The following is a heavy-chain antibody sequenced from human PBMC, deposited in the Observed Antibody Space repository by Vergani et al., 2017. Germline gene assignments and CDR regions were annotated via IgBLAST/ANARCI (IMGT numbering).Heavy chain of an antibody. V-gene: IGHV1-69*08. D-gene: IGHD4-23*01. CDR3: ARDGAVVTLDY. J-gene: IGHJ4*02. Sequence: QVQLVQSGAEVKKPGSSVKVSCKASGGTFSSYTISWVRQAPGQGLEWMGRIIPILGIANYAQKFQGRVTITADKSTSTAYMGLSSLRSEDTAVYYCARDGAVVTLDYWGQGTLVTVSS. CDR2: IIPILGIA. CDR1: GGTFSSYT.